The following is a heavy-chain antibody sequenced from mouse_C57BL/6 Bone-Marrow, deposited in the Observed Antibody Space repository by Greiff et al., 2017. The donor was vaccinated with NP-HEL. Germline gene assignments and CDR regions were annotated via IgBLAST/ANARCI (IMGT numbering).Heavy chain of an antibody. D-gene: IGHD2-4*01. CDR2: ISSGSSTI. J-gene: IGHJ3*01. V-gene: IGHV5-17*01. CDR3: ARNDYDPAWLAY. CDR1: GFTFSDYG. Sequence: EVKLVESGGGLVKPGGSLKLSCAASGFTFSDYGMHWVRQAPEKGLEWVAYISSGSSTIYYADTVKGRFTISRDNAKNTLFLQMTSLRSEDTAMYYCARNDYDPAWLAYWGQGTLVTVSA.